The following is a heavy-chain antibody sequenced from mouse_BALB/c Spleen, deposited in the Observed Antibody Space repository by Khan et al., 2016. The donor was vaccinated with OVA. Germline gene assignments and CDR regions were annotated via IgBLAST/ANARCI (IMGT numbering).Heavy chain of an antibody. J-gene: IGHJ4*01. CDR1: GYTFTSYT. CDR3: ARIYYDYDGYYGMDY. D-gene: IGHD2-4*01. Sequence: QVRLQQSGAELARPGASVKMSCKASGYTFTSYTMHWVKQRPGQGLEWIGYINPSSTYTNYNQKFKDKATLTADKSSSTAYMQLSSLTSEDSAVYYCARIYYDYDGYYGMDYWGQGTSVTVSS. V-gene: IGHV1-4*01. CDR2: INPSSTYT.